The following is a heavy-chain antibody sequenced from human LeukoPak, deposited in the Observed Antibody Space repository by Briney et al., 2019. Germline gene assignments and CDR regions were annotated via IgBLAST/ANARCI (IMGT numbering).Heavy chain of an antibody. J-gene: IGHJ4*02. CDR1: GGSISSYF. D-gene: IGHD1-1*01. CDR2: IYYSGTT. V-gene: IGHV4-59*01. CDR3: ASQLGGTTFH. Sequence: SETLSLTCTVSGGSISSYFWSWIRQPPGKGLEWIGYIYYSGTTNYNPSLKSRVTISVDTSKNQFSLRLSSVTAADTAVYYCASQLGGTTFHWGQGTLVPVSS.